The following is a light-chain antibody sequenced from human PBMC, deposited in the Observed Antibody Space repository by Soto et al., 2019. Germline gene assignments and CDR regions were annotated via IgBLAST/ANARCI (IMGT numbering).Light chain of an antibody. CDR1: SSDVGRYNL. CDR3: CSYATSSTYV. CDR2: EDT. V-gene: IGLV2-23*01. Sequence: QSALTQPASVSGSPGQSIAISCTGPSSDVGRYNLVSWYQQHPGKAPKLMIYEDTKRPSGVSDRFSGSKSGNTASLTISGLQAEDEADYYCCSYATSSTYVFGTGTKLTVL. J-gene: IGLJ1*01.